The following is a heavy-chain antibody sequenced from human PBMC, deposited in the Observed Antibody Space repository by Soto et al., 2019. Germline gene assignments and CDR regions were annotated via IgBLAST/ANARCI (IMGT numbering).Heavy chain of an antibody. V-gene: IGHV3-33*01. J-gene: IGHJ6*02. D-gene: IGHD5-18*01. CDR2: IWYDGSNK. CDR1: GFTFSSYG. Sequence: GGSLRLSCAASGFTFSSYGMHWVRQAPGKGLEWVAVIWYDGSNKYYADSVKGRFTISRDNSKNTLYLQMNSLRAEDTAVYYCARDGINTAMVNSLQARYYYGMDVWGQGTTVTVSS. CDR3: ARDGINTAMVNSLQARYYYGMDV.